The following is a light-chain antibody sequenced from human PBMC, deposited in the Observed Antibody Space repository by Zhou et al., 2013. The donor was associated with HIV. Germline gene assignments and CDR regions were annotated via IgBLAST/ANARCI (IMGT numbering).Light chain of an antibody. CDR1: SSDVGSYNR. J-gene: IGLJ1*01. CDR2: EVI. CDR3: ASYSSSGTLYX. V-gene: IGLV2-18*02. Sequence: QSALTQPASVSGSPGQSIAISCAGTSSDVGSYNRVSWYQQSPGTSPKLMIYEVINRPSGVPDRFSGSKSGNTASLTISGLQAEDEADYYCASYSSSGTLYXFGTGTKVTV.